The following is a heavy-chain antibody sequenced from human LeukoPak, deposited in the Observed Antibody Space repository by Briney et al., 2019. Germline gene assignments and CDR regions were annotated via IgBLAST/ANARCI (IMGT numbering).Heavy chain of an antibody. J-gene: IGHJ3*02. D-gene: IGHD2-21*01. CDR2: INPSGGST. CDR3: ASRACPLSADCAFDI. V-gene: IGHV1-46*01. CDR1: GYTFTSYY. Sequence: ASVKVSCKASGYTFTSYYMHWVRQAPGQGLEWMGIINPSGGSTSYAQKFQGRVTMTRDMSTSTVYMELSSLRSEDTAVYYCASRACPLSADCAFDIWGQGTMVTVSS.